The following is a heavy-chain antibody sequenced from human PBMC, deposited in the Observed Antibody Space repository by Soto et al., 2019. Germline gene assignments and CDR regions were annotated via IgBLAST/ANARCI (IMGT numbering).Heavy chain of an antibody. D-gene: IGHD6-19*01. CDR2: INPNSGGT. Sequence: QVQLVQSGAEVKKPGASVKVSCKASGYTFTGYYMHWVRQAPGQGLEWMGWINPNSGGTNYAQKFQGCVTMTRYTSISTAYMELSRLRSDDTAVYYCARDPCSGWPYYFDYWGQGTLVTVSS. J-gene: IGHJ4*02. CDR3: ARDPCSGWPYYFDY. CDR1: GYTFTGYY. V-gene: IGHV1-2*04.